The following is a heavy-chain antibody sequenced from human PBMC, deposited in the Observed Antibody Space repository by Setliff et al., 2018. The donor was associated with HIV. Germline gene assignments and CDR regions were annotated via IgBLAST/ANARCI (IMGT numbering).Heavy chain of an antibody. Sequence: SETLSLTCTVSGGSISSYYWSWIRQPPGKGLEWIGYIYTSGSTNYNPSLKSRVTISVDTSKNQFSLKLSSVTAADTAVYYCARDPGYSSGWYIDYWGQGTLVTVSS. CDR2: IYTSGST. CDR1: GGSISSYY. D-gene: IGHD6-19*01. V-gene: IGHV4-59*01. CDR3: ARDPGYSSGWYIDY. J-gene: IGHJ4*02.